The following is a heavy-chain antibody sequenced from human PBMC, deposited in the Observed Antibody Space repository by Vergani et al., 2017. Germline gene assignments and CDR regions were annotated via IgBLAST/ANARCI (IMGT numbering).Heavy chain of an antibody. V-gene: IGHV1-69*13. Sequence: QVQLVQSGAEVKKPGSSVKVSCKASGGTFSSHAISWVRQAPGQGLEWMGRIIPIFGTANYAQKFQGRVTITADESTSTAYMELSSLRSEDTAVYYCARGSSDGDYPGRYYGMDVWGQGTTVTVSS. J-gene: IGHJ6*02. CDR3: ARGSSDGDYPGRYYGMDV. CDR1: GGTFSSHA. CDR2: IIPIFGTA. D-gene: IGHD4-17*01.